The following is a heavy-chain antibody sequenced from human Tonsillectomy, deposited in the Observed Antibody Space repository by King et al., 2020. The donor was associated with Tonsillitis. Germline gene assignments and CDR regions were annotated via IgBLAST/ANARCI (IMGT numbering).Heavy chain of an antibody. D-gene: IGHD3-10*01. V-gene: IGHV3-48*03. CDR3: ARAASRITMVRGVLYYFDY. CDR2: ISGMGITI. CDR1: GLTFSCYE. Sequence: VQLVESGGGLVQPGGSLSLSCASCGLTFSCYEMNWLRQAPGKGLEWVSYISGMGITIFYADSVKGRFTISRDNAKNSLYLQMNSQRAEETAVYYCARAASRITMVRGVLYYFDYWGQGTLVTVSS. J-gene: IGHJ4*02.